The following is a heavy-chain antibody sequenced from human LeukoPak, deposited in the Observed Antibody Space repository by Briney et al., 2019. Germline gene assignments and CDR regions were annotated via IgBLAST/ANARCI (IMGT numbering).Heavy chain of an antibody. CDR2: IYFSGST. CDR3: ARADNWNDVPFEY. CDR1: GGSISSYY. J-gene: IGHJ4*02. D-gene: IGHD1-1*01. Sequence: SETLSLTCTVSGGSISSYYWSWIRQPPGKGLEWIGYIYFSGSTNYNPSLKSRVTISVDTSKNQFSLKVSSVTAADTAVYCCARADNWNDVPFEYWGEGTLVTVSS. V-gene: IGHV4-59*08.